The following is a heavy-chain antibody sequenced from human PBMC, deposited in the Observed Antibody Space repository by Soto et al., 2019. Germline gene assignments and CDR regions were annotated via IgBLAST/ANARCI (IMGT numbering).Heavy chain of an antibody. CDR1: GFTFSSYS. CDR2: ISSSSSYI. CDR3: ASVHDSSGVDV. Sequence: EVQLVESGGGLVKPGGSLRLSCAASGFTFSSYSMNWVRQAPGKGLEWVSSISSSSSYIYYADSVKGRFTISRDNAKNSLYLLMNSMRAEDTAVYYCASVHDSSGVDVGGQGTTVNVSS. V-gene: IGHV3-21*01. D-gene: IGHD3-22*01. J-gene: IGHJ6*02.